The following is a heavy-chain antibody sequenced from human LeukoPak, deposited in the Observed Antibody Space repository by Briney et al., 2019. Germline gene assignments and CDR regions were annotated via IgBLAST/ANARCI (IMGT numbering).Heavy chain of an antibody. D-gene: IGHD3-16*01. CDR2: IYYSGST. J-gene: IGHJ4*02. Sequence: SETLSLTCTVSGGSISSYYWSWIRQPPGKGLEWIGYIYYSGSTNYNPSLKSRVIISVDTSKNQFSLKLSSVTAADTAVYYCARGGSLEMLDYWGQGTLVTVSS. CDR1: GGSISSYY. CDR3: ARGGSLEMLDY. V-gene: IGHV4-59*01.